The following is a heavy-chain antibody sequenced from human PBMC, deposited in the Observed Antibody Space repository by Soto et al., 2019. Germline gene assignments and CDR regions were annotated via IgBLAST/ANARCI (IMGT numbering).Heavy chain of an antibody. Sequence: GGSHRHSCAASEFPCSNYAMSWVRQATGKGLEWVSAISYGGGTTYYADSVKGRFTISRDNSKNTLYLQMNSLRAEDTAVYYCAKNPGYYYDSTGYHFDYWGQGTLVTVSS. CDR3: AKNPGYYYDSTGYHFDY. CDR1: EFPCSNYA. D-gene: IGHD3-22*01. V-gene: IGHV3-23*01. CDR2: ISYGGGTT. J-gene: IGHJ4*02.